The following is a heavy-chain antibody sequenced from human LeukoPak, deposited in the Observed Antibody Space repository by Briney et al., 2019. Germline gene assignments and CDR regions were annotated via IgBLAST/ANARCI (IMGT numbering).Heavy chain of an antibody. J-gene: IGHJ4*02. CDR3: ARGFHYDSSGYYYFY. CDR2: IIPLFGTA. Sequence: ASVKVSCKASGGTFSSYAISWVRQAPGQGLEWMGGIIPLFGTANYAQRFQGRLTITTDESTSTAYMELSSLRSEDTAVYYCARGFHYDSSGYYYFYWGQGTLVTVSS. CDR1: GGTFSSYA. D-gene: IGHD3-22*01. V-gene: IGHV1-69*05.